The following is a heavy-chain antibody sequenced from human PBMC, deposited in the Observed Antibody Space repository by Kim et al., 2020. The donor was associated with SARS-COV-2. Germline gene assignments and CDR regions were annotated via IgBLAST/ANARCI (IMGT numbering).Heavy chain of an antibody. CDR2: IHHSGNT. CDR3: ATRRPSGGGAFHL. D-gene: IGHD3-10*01. Sequence: SETLSLTCTVSGGSITSGGYYWSWIRQHPGKGLEWIGYIHHSGNTYYNPSLKSRVTISIDTSKNHFSLKLSSVTAADTAVYYCATRRPSGGGAFHLWGQGTMVTVSS. CDR1: GGSITSGGYY. V-gene: IGHV4-31*03. J-gene: IGHJ3*01.